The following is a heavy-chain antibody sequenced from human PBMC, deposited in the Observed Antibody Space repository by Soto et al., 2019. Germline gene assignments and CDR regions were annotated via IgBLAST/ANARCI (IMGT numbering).Heavy chain of an antibody. CDR2: IIPIFGTA. CDR1: GGTLGSYA. V-gene: IGHV1-69*12. Sequence: QVQLFQSGAEVKKPGSSVKVSCKASGGTLGSYAISWVRQAPGQGLNWMGGIIPIFGTANYAQKFQGRVTITADESTSTAYMELSSLRSEDTAVYYCARESRYCSGGSCYFLPGIDYWGQGTLVTVSS. J-gene: IGHJ4*02. CDR3: ARESRYCSGGSCYFLPGIDY. D-gene: IGHD2-15*01.